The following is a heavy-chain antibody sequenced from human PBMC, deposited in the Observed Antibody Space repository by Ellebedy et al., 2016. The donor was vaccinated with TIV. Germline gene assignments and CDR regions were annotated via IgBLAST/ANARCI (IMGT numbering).Heavy chain of an antibody. D-gene: IGHD3-3*01. CDR3: ARDLEEGGGGYYRPSFDY. CDR1: GGTFSSYA. V-gene: IGHV1-69*13. J-gene: IGHJ4*02. CDR2: ISPISGTS. Sequence: AASVKVSCKASGGTFSSYAINWVRQAPGQGLEWMGGISPISGTSTYAQKFQGRITITADESTTTAYMELSSLRSEDTAVYYCARDLEEGGGGYYRPSFDYWGQGTLVTVSS.